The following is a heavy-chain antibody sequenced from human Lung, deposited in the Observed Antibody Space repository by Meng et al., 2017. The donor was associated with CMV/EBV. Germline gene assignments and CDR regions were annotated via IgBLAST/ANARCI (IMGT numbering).Heavy chain of an antibody. CDR2: IPHRGSS. CDR3: LRRSGGSV. Sequence: APGPPPVKPSGALSPTSACSGDSITNPNWGAWVRQPPGKGLEWIGEIPHRGSSAYNPSLKSRVSMSIDKSKNQFSLKLTSVTAADTAVYHCLRRSGGSVWGQGTLVTVSS. J-gene: IGHJ1*01. CDR1: GDSITNPNW. D-gene: IGHD3-10*01. V-gene: IGHV4-4*02.